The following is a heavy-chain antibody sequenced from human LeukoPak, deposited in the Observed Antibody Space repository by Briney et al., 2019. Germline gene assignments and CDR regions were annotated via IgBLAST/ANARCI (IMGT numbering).Heavy chain of an antibody. CDR1: GYTFTSYD. D-gene: IGHD6-13*01. J-gene: IGHJ4*02. CDR3: ARAPAAGTDFFDY. Sequence: ASVKVSCKASGYTFTSYDINCVRQATGQGLEWMGWMNPNSGNTGYAQKFQGRVTMTRNTSISTAYMELSSLRSEDTAVYYCARAPAAGTDFFDYWGQGTLVTVSS. CDR2: MNPNSGNT. V-gene: IGHV1-8*01.